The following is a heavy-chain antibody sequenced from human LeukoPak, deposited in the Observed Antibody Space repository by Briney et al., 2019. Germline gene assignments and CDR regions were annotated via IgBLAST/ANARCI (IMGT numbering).Heavy chain of an antibody. Sequence: GGSLRLSCVASGFTFSSFALDWVCQAPGRGLEWISVVSRTGSTKYYADSVKGRFTVSRDNSKNTVYLQMNSLRVDDSAVYYCAKRKNSPGYSSLDQWGQGTLVTVSS. CDR3: AKRKNSPGYSSLDQ. CDR1: GFTFSSFA. D-gene: IGHD2-15*01. V-gene: IGHV3-23*01. J-gene: IGHJ4*02. CDR2: VSRTGSTK.